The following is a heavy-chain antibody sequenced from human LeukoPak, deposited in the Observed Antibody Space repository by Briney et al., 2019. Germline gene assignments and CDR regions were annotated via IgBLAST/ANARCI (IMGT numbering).Heavy chain of an antibody. CDR2: INHSGST. D-gene: IGHD6-19*01. CDR1: GGSFSGYY. CDR3: ARGSVVAGTDCCFDP. Sequence: PSETLSLTCAVYGGSFSGYYWSWIRQPPGKGLEWIGEINHSGSTNYNPSLKSRVTISVDTSKNQFSLKLSSVTAADTAVYYCARGSVVAGTDCCFDPWGQGILVTVSS. J-gene: IGHJ5*02. V-gene: IGHV4-34*01.